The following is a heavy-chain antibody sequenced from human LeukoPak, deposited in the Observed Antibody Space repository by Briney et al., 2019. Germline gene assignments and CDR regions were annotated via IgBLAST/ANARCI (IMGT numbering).Heavy chain of an antibody. J-gene: IGHJ4*02. V-gene: IGHV4-30-2*01. CDR2: IYHSGST. CDR3: AMSYDSSGYSQYYFDY. Sequence: SQTLSLTCAVSGGSISSGGYSWSWIRQPPGKGLEWIGYIYHSGSTYYNPSLKSRVTISVDRSKNQFSLKLSSVTAADTAVYYCAMSYDSSGYSQYYFDYWGQGTLVTVSS. CDR1: GGSISSGGYS. D-gene: IGHD3-22*01.